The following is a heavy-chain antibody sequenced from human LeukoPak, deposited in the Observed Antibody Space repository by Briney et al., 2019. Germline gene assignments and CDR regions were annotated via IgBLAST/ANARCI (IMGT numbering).Heavy chain of an antibody. CDR1: GGSVTYTNYY. CDR3: ARDSGYSYGLYYYYYGMDV. D-gene: IGHD5-18*01. V-gene: IGHV4-39*07. CDR2: IYYNGKT. Sequence: PSETLSLTCTVSGGSVTYTNYYWGWIRQPPGKGLQWIGVIYYNGKTYYNPSLKSRVTISVDTSKNQFSLKLSSVTAADTAVYYCARDSGYSYGLYYYYYGMDVWGQGTTVTVSS. J-gene: IGHJ6*02.